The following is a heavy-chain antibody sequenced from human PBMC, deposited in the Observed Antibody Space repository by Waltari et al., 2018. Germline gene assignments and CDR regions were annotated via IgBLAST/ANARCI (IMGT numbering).Heavy chain of an antibody. CDR1: GFTLSSYS. V-gene: IGHV3-21*01. CDR3: ATGGWGFYLDN. Sequence: EVQLVESGGGLVKPGGSLRLSWSASGFTLSSYSMNWVRQAPGKGLEWISSISSTGTYTHYADSVKGRFTISRDNAKNSLYLQMNSLRAEDTGVYWCATGGWGFYLDNWGQGTLVTFSS. D-gene: IGHD7-27*01. CDR2: ISSTGTYT. J-gene: IGHJ4*02.